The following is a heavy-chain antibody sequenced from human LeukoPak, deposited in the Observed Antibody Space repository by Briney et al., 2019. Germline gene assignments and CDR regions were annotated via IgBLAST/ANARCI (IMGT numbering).Heavy chain of an antibody. CDR1: GYTFNGYY. CDR3: ARDWGSSGCPDY. Sequence: GASVKVSCKASGYTFNGYYMHWVRQAPGQGLEWMGWINPNSGVTNYAQKFQGRVTMTRDTSISTAYMELSRLTSDDTAVYYCARDWGSSGCPDYWGPGTLVTVSS. J-gene: IGHJ4*02. V-gene: IGHV1-2*02. D-gene: IGHD2-2*01. CDR2: INPNSGVT.